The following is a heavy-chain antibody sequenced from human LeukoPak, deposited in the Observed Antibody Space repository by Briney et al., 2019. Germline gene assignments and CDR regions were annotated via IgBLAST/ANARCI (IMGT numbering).Heavy chain of an antibody. CDR3: ARVFAAPSSPYYYMDV. Sequence: ASVKVSCKASGYTFTSYAMNWVRQAPGQGLEWMGWINTNTGNPTYAQGFTGRFVFSLDTSVSTAYLQISSLKAEDTAVYYCARVFAAPSSPYYYMDVWGKGTTVTVSS. D-gene: IGHD6-6*01. V-gene: IGHV7-4-1*02. CDR2: INTNTGNP. J-gene: IGHJ6*03. CDR1: GYTFTSYA.